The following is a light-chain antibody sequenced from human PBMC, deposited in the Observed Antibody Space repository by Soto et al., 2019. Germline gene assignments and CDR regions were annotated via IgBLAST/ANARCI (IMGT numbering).Light chain of an antibody. CDR1: SSDVGGYNY. V-gene: IGLV2-14*01. CDR2: EVS. CDR3: CSYTRSSTGV. J-gene: IGLJ3*02. Sequence: QSALTQPASVSGSPGQSIIISCTGTSSDVGGYNYVSWYQQHPGKAPNPMIYEVSNRPSGVPDRFSGSKSGNTASLTISGLQADDDADYYCCSYTRSSTGVFAGGTKLTVL.